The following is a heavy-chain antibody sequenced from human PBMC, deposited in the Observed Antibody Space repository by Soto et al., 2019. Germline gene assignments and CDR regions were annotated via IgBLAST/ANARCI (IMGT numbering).Heavy chain of an antibody. CDR2: IYYSGST. V-gene: IGHV4-59*08. CDR3: ARRSSSGWSSYFDY. Sequence: SETLSLTCTVSGGSISSYYWSWIRQPPGKGLEWIGYIYYSGSTNYNPSLKSRVTISVDTSKNQFSLKLSSVTAADTAVYYCARRSSSGWSSYFDYWGQGTLVTVSS. J-gene: IGHJ4*02. CDR1: GGSISSYY. D-gene: IGHD6-19*01.